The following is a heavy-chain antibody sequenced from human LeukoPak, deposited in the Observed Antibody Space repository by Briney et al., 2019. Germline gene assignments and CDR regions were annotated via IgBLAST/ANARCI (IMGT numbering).Heavy chain of an antibody. D-gene: IGHD6-19*01. J-gene: IGHJ4*02. CDR3: ARESSSGWYFNY. Sequence: ASVKVSCKASGGTFSSYAISWVRQAPGQGLEWMGRINPNSGGTNYAQKFQGRVTMTRDTSISTAYMELSRLRPDDTAVYYCARESSSGWYFNYWGQGTLVTVSS. CDR2: INPNSGGT. V-gene: IGHV1-2*06. CDR1: GGTFSSYA.